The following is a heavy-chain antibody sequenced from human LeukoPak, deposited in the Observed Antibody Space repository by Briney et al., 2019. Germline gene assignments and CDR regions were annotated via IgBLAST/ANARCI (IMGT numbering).Heavy chain of an antibody. CDR3: ARVKVFGVVTPDY. J-gene: IGHJ4*02. CDR1: GYTFTGYY. D-gene: IGHD3-3*01. CDR2: INPNSGGT. Sequence: GASVKVSCKASGYTFTGYYMHWVRQAPGQGLEWMGWINPNSGGTNYAQKFQGRVTMTRDTSISTAYMELSRLRSDDTAVYYCARVKVFGVVTPDYWGQGTPVTVSS. V-gene: IGHV1-2*02.